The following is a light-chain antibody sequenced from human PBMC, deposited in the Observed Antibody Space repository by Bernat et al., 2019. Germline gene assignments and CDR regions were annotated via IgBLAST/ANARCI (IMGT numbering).Light chain of an antibody. CDR1: QSVGSE. V-gene: IGKV3-15*01. J-gene: IGKJ1*01. CDR3: QHSYSWPRT. Sequence: EIMMTQSPATLPASPGERATLSCRASQSVGSELAWYQQKAGQAPRLLIYGASTRATGIPDRFSGSGSGTEFTLTITRLQSEDFAIYYCQHSYSWPRTFGQGTKVEI. CDR2: GAS.